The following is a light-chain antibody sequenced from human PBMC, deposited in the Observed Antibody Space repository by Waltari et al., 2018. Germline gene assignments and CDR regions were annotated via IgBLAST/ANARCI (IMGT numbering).Light chain of an antibody. J-gene: IGKJ1*01. V-gene: IGKV3-15*01. CDR2: RAS. CDR3: QQYNNWPPWT. CDR1: QSVGSN. Sequence: EVVMKQSPENLSVSPGDSVTLSCRASQSVGSNVAWYQQKHGQVPRLLISRASTRATGIPARFSGRGSGTEFTLTIDSLQSEDIAVYYCQQYNNWPPWTFGQGTTVEIK.